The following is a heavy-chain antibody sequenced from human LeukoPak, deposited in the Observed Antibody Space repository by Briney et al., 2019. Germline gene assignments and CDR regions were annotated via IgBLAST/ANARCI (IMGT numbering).Heavy chain of an antibody. D-gene: IGHD3-22*01. CDR1: GFTFSSYA. V-gene: IGHV3-23*01. J-gene: IGHJ4*02. CDR3: AKKRLYYDSSGYPPYFDY. CDR2: ISGSGGST. Sequence: TGGSLRLSCAASGFTFSSYAMSWVRQAPGKGLEWVSAISGSGGSTYYADSVEGRFTISRDNSKSTLYLQMNSLRAEDTAVYYCAKKRLYYDSSGYPPYFDYWGQGTLVTVSS.